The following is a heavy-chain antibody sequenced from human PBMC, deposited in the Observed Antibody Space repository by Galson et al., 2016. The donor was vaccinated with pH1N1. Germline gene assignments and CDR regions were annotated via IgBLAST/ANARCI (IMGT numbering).Heavy chain of an antibody. CDR2: ITSNSFYI. V-gene: IGHV3-21*01. J-gene: IGHJ6*03. CDR3: ARDPGRPRLYYMDV. CDR1: GFTFTAYS. Sequence: SLRLSCAASGFTFTAYSMHWVRQAPGKGLEWVSSITSNSFYIYYADSVKGRFTIPRDNAKNSLYLHMNSLRAEDTAVYYCARDPGRPRLYYMDVWGKGTTVTVSS. D-gene: IGHD1-26*01.